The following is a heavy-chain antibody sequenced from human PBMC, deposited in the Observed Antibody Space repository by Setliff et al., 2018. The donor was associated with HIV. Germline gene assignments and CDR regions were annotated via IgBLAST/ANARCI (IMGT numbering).Heavy chain of an antibody. CDR3: ARNPAPARWDLWSGGGFAFDV. V-gene: IGHV4-61*09. CDR2: IYTSGIT. Sequence: PSETLSLTCTVSGASISSGSYYWSWIRQPAGKGLEWIGHIYTSGITNYIPSLKSRASIYLDTSRNQFSLILDSMTAADAAFYYCARNPAPARWDLWSGGGFAFDVWGLGTTVTVSS. CDR1: GASISSGSYY. J-gene: IGHJ3*01. D-gene: IGHD3-3*01.